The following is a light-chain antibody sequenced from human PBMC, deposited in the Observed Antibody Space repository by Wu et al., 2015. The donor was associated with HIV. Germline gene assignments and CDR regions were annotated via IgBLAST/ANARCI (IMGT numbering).Light chain of an antibody. CDR1: QTVSSNY. CDR3: HQRSTWPQT. Sequence: EIVLTQSPGTLSLSPGERATLSCRASQTVSSNYLAWYQQKLGQPPRLLIYGSSNRATGIPARFSGSGSGTDFTLTINSLEPEDFAVYYCHQRSTWPQTFGQGTKLEIQ. V-gene: IGKV3D-20*02. CDR2: GSS. J-gene: IGKJ2*01.